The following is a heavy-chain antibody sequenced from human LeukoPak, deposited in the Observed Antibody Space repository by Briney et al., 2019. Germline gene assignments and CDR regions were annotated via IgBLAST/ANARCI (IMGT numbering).Heavy chain of an antibody. J-gene: IGHJ4*02. CDR2: FDPEDGET. V-gene: IGHV1-24*01. CDR3: ATGLWIQPYFDY. Sequence: ASVKVPCKVSGYTLTVLSMHWVLQAPGKGLEWMGGFDPEDGETIYAQKFQGRVTMTEDTSTDTAYMELSSLRSEDTAVYYCATGLWIQPYFDYWGQGTLVTVSS. D-gene: IGHD5-18*01. CDR1: GYTLTVLS.